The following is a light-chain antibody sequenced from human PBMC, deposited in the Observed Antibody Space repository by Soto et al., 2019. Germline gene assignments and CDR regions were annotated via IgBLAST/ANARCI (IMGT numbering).Light chain of an antibody. CDR3: KQYHTLPWT. Sequence: DIVMTQSPDSLAVSLGERATINCKSSQSVLYSPNNKNYLTWFQQKPGQPPKLLIYWASTRESGVPDRFSGRGWGKDCTLPISSLQAEDVAVYYRKQYHTLPWTFGQGTKVKIK. V-gene: IGKV4-1*01. CDR1: QSVLYSPNNKNY. J-gene: IGKJ1*01. CDR2: WAS.